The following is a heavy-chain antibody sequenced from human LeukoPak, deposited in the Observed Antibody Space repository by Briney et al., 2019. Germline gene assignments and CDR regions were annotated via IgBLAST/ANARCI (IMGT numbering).Heavy chain of an antibody. CDR2: INPSGGST. CDR1: GYTFTSYY. CDR3: ARDGLGSSSWSYYYGMDV. D-gene: IGHD6-13*01. J-gene: IGHJ6*02. Sequence: ASVKVPCKASGYTFTSYYMHWVRQAPGQGLEWMGIINPSGGSTSYAQKFQGRVTMTRDTSTSTVYMQLSSLRSEDTAVYYCARDGLGSSSWSYYYGMDVWGQGTTVTVSS. V-gene: IGHV1-46*01.